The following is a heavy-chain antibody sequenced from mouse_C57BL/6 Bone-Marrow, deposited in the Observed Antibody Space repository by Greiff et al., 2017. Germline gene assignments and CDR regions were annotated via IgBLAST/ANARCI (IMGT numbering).Heavy chain of an antibody. CDR3: AKGSGTRIEEYFDV. CDR1: GFNIKNTY. Sequence: VQLQQSVAELVRPGASVKLSCTASGFNIKNTYMHWVKQRPEQGLEWLGRIDPANGNTKYAPKFPGKATITADTSSKTAYLQLSSLTSEDTASDYCAKGSGTRIEEYFDVWGTGTSVTVSS. V-gene: IGHV14-3*01. CDR2: IDPANGNT. D-gene: IGHD4-1*01. J-gene: IGHJ1*03.